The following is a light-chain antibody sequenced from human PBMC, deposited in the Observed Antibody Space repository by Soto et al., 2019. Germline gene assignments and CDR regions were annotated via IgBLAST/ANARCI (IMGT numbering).Light chain of an antibody. CDR2: EVS. J-gene: IGLJ1*01. Sequence: QSALTQPPSASGSPGQSVTISCTGTSSDVGDYNYVSWYQQHPGKAPKLMNHEVSKRPSGVPDRFSGSKSGNTASLTVSGLQAEDEADYYCSSYAGSLYIFGTGTKLTVL. CDR3: SSYAGSLYI. CDR1: SSDVGDYNY. V-gene: IGLV2-8*01.